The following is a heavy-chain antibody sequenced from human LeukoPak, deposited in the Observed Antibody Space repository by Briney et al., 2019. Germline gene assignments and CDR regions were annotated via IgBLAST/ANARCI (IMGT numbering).Heavy chain of an antibody. D-gene: IGHD6-19*01. Sequence: PSETLSLTCTVSGGSISSSNSYWGWIRQPPGKGLEWIGNIYYSGNTYYNPSLKSRVTISVDTSRNQFSLKLSSVTAADTAVYYCARLAYSSGWTFDYWGQGTLVTVSS. CDR2: IYYSGNT. J-gene: IGHJ4*02. CDR1: GGSISSSNSY. CDR3: ARLAYSSGWTFDY. V-gene: IGHV4-39*01.